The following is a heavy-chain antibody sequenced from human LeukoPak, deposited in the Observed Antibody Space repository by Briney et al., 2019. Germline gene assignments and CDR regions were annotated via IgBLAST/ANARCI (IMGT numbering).Heavy chain of an antibody. CDR2: INHSGST. J-gene: IGHJ4*02. Sequence: SETLSLTCAVYGGSFSGYYWSWIRQPPGKGLEWIGEINHSGSTYYNPSLKSRVTISVDTSKNHFSLKLSSVTAADTAVYYCASRSVVAYFDCWGQGTLVTVSS. CDR3: ASRSVVAYFDC. D-gene: IGHD2-21*01. CDR1: GGSFSGYY. V-gene: IGHV4-34*01.